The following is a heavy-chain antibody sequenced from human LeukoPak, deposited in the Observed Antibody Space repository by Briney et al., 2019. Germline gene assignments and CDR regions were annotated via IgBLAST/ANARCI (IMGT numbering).Heavy chain of an antibody. CDR3: ARHRGGNSRWYFDY. Sequence: SETLSRTYCLWGGSMSSSSYYWGWIRQPPGGGQGGYGIIYYITVTYYNPTLNSRVNISVDTSKTQFSLKLSSAPAADTAVYYCARHRGGNSRWYFDYWGQGTLVTVSP. D-gene: IGHD4-23*01. V-gene: IGHV4-39*01. CDR2: IYYITVT. CDR1: GGSMSSSSYY. J-gene: IGHJ4*02.